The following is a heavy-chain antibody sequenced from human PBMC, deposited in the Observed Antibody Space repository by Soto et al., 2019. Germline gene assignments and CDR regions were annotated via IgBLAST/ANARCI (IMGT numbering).Heavy chain of an antibody. CDR2: IIPIFGTA. Sequence: VQLVQSGAEVKKPGSSVKVSCKASGGTFSSYAISWVRQAPGQGLEWMGGIIPIFGTANYAQKFQGRVTITADESTSTAYMELSSLRSEDTAVYYCARAGIVVVPAAMGPSSIADRYYFDYWGQGTLVTVSS. D-gene: IGHD2-2*01. CDR1: GGTFSSYA. V-gene: IGHV1-69*01. J-gene: IGHJ4*02. CDR3: ARAGIVVVPAAMGPSSIADRYYFDY.